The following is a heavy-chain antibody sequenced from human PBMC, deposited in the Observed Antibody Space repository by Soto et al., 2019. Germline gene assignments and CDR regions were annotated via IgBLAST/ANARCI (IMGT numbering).Heavy chain of an antibody. J-gene: IGHJ4*02. D-gene: IGHD3-10*01. Sequence: QVHLQESGPGLVKPSGTLSLTCAVSGGSISTDYWWTWVRQPPGKGLEWIGEIFHSESTNYKPSLKSRVTMSVDKSKNQFFLRLTALSAADTAVYYCARGNATVLRGYLDFWGQGTLVTVSS. CDR1: GGSISTDYW. V-gene: IGHV4-4*02. CDR2: IFHSEST. CDR3: ARGNATVLRGYLDF.